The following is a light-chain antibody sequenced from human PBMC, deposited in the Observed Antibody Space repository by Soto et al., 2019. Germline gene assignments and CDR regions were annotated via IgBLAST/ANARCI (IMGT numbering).Light chain of an antibody. CDR2: DVT. CDR3: SSYATINTVVV. CDR1: SSDIGAYNY. Sequence: QSALTQPASVSGSPGQSITFSCTGTSSDIGAYNYVSWYQHHPGKAPKLLIYDVTDRPSGVSDPFSGSKSGTTASLTISGLQAEDEADYFCSSYATINTVVVFGGGTKLTVL. J-gene: IGLJ3*02. V-gene: IGLV2-14*03.